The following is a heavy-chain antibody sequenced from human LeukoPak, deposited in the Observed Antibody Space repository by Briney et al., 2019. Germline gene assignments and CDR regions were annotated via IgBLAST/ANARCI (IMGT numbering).Heavy chain of an antibody. CDR1: GDSISSGSYY. D-gene: IGHD2-21*01. CDR2: IFYSGST. Sequence: SETLSLTCSVSGDSISSGSYYWAWIRQPPGKGLEWIGSIFYSGSTYYSPSLKSRVTMSLESSKNQFSLRLTSVTAADTAVFYCARQIAVVEPTDPSSFDSWGQGTLVTVSS. CDR3: ARQIAVVEPTDPSSFDS. J-gene: IGHJ5*01. V-gene: IGHV4-39*07.